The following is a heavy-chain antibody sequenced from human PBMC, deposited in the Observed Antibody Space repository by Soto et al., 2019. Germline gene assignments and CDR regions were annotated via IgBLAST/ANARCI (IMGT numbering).Heavy chain of an antibody. CDR1: GFTFSDHY. CDR2: TRNKAKGYTT. CDR3: ARGGSYTAFDY. Sequence: EVQLVESGGGLVQPGGSLRLSCAASGFTFSDHYMDWVRQAPGKGLEWVGRTRNKAKGYTTEYAASVKGRLTISRDDSKNSLYLQMNSLKTEDTAVYYCARGGSYTAFDYWGQGTLVTVSS. J-gene: IGHJ4*02. D-gene: IGHD1-26*01. V-gene: IGHV3-72*01.